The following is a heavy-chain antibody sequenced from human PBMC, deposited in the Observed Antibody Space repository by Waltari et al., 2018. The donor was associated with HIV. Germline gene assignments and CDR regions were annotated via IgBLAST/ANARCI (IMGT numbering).Heavy chain of an antibody. V-gene: IGHV3-23*01. CDR3: AKTKGYDYGFYFDS. CDR2: IGGSGTKT. CDR1: GFDFTIFA. J-gene: IGHJ4*02. Sequence: EVQLSDSGGGLVQPGGSLKLSCVASGFDFTIFAMNWVRQAPGKGLEGVSGIGGSGTKTFYADSVKGRFTISRDSSKNTLYLQMNSLRAEDTAVYYCAKTKGYDYGFYFDSWGQGTLVSVSS. D-gene: IGHD5-18*01.